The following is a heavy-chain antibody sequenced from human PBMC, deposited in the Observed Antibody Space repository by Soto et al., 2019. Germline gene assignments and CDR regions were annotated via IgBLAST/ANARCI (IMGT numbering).Heavy chain of an antibody. Sequence: ASVKVSCKASGYTFTGYYMHWVRQAPGQGLEWMGWINPNSGGTNYAQKFQGRVTMTRDTSISTAYMELSRLRSDDTAVYYCAALPHLWGIAVAGTGDPFDYRGQGTLVTVSS. CDR1: GYTFTGYY. D-gene: IGHD6-19*01. CDR2: INPNSGGT. CDR3: AALPHLWGIAVAGTGDPFDY. J-gene: IGHJ4*02. V-gene: IGHV1-2*02.